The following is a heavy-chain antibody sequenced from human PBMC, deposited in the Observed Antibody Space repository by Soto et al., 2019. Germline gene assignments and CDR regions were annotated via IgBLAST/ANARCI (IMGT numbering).Heavy chain of an antibody. CDR3: ARELDTYYYGSGSFDY. V-gene: IGHV3-30*03. J-gene: IGHJ4*02. CDR1: GFTFSNYG. CDR2: ISYDGSSK. D-gene: IGHD3-10*01. Sequence: LRLSCAASGFTFSNYGMHWVRQAPGKGLEWVAIISYDGSSKYYADSVKGRFTISRDNSKNTLYLQMNSLRAEDTAVYYCARELDTYYYGSGSFDYWGQGTLVTVSS.